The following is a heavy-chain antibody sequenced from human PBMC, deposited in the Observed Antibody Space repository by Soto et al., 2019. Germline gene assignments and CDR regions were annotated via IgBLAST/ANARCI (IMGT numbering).Heavy chain of an antibody. Sequence: QVHLVESGGGLVKPGGSLRLSCAASGFTFSDYQMSWIRQAPGKGLEWVSYIGSSGLSVYYEDSVKGRFTISRDNANNSLYLQMNSLRAEDSAVYYCARHLRQLLSQNCYYYYLDVWGKGTTVSVSS. CDR3: ARHLRQLLSQNCYYYYLDV. CDR2: IGSSGLSV. V-gene: IGHV3-11*01. D-gene: IGHD2-2*01. J-gene: IGHJ6*03. CDR1: GFTFSDYQ.